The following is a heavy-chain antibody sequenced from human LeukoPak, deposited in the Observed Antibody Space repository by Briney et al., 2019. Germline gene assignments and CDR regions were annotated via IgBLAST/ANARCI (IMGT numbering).Heavy chain of an antibody. D-gene: IGHD3-22*01. CDR2: IYSVSST. CDR1: GFLVSSNY. J-gene: IGHJ1*01. V-gene: IGHV3-66*01. CDR3: ARDKGDSSGYYSLQH. Sequence: GGSLRLSCATSGFLVSSNYMSWVRQAPGKGLEWVSVIYSVSSTFYADSVKGRFTISRDNSKNTLYLQMNSLRAEDTAVYYCARDKGDSSGYYSLQHWGQGTLVTVSS.